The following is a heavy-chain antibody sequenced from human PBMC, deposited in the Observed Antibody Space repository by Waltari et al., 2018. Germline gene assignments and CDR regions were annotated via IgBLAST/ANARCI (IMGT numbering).Heavy chain of an antibody. V-gene: IGHV4-4*02. Sequence: QVHLEESGPRLVKPSGTLSLTCAVSGVSISASNWWTWVRQPPGKGLEYIGEVFYSCITQYKPSLKNRVTISVDKSRNNFSLQLTSVTAADTAVYFCANINRAVLGAYNYWGQGILVSVSS. CDR2: VFYSCIT. CDR1: GVSISASNW. D-gene: IGHD2-21*01. CDR3: ANINRAVLGAYNY. J-gene: IGHJ4*02.